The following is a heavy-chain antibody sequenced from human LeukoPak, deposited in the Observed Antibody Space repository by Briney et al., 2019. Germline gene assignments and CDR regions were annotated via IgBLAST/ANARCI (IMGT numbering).Heavy chain of an antibody. Sequence: GESLKVSCKGSGYIFTSYWISWVRQMPGKGLEWLRRIDPSDSYTNYSPSFQGHLTISSDKSISSAYLQWCSLRPSDTAMYYCAKEAWEDGFDIWGQGTMVTVSS. CDR2: IDPSDSYT. D-gene: IGHD1-26*01. CDR1: GYIFTSYW. CDR3: AKEAWEDGFDI. V-gene: IGHV5-10-1*01. J-gene: IGHJ3*02.